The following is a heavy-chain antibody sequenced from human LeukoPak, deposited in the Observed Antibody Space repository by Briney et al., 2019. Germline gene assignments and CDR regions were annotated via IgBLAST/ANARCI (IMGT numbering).Heavy chain of an antibody. V-gene: IGHV3-7*03. CDR1: GFTFSSYG. CDR3: VRNLAVAGTCFDS. D-gene: IGHD6-19*01. J-gene: IGHJ4*02. CDR2: IKQDGSDR. Sequence: PGGSLRLSCAASGFTFSSYGMHWVRQAPGTGLEWVANIKQDGSDRNYVTSVRGRFTISRDNAESSLYLQMNSLRAGDTAVYYCVRNLAVAGTCFDSWGQGTLVTVSS.